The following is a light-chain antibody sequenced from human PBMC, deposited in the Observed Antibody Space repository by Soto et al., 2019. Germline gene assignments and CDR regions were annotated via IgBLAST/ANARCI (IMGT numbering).Light chain of an antibody. CDR1: SSNIGGNS. CDR2: DDD. Sequence: QSVLTQPPSVSAAPVQRVTMSCSGSSSNIGGNSVSWYQQLPGTAPKLLIYDDDKRPSGIPDRFSGSKSGTSATLGITGFQTGDEADYYCGSWDSSLSAYVFGTGTKV. V-gene: IGLV1-51*01. CDR3: GSWDSSLSAYV. J-gene: IGLJ1*01.